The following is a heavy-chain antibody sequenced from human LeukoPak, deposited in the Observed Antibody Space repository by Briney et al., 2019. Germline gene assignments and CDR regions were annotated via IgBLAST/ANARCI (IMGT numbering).Heavy chain of an antibody. CDR2: ISSSSSTI. V-gene: IGHV3-48*01. CDR3: ARDSPGGSAFDI. D-gene: IGHD3-10*01. Sequence: PGGSLRLSCAASGFTFSSYSMNWVRQAPGKGQEWVSYISSSSSTIYYADSVKGRFTISRDNAKNSLYLQMNSLRAEDTAVYYCARDSPGGSAFDIWGQGTMVTVSS. J-gene: IGHJ3*02. CDR1: GFTFSSYS.